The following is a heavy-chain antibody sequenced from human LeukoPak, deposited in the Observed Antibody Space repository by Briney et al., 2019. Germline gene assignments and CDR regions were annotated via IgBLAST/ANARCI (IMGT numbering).Heavy chain of an antibody. CDR2: INPNRGGT. V-gene: IGHV1-2*02. Sequence: ASVKVSFKASGYTLTAYYMHWVRQAPGQGLEWMGGINPNRGGTNYAQKFQGRVTMTRDTSISTAYMELSRLTSDDTAVYYCAREGRRGSYCYFDYWGQGTLVSVSS. J-gene: IGHJ4*02. D-gene: IGHD1-26*01. CDR1: GYTLTAYY. CDR3: AREGRRGSYCYFDY.